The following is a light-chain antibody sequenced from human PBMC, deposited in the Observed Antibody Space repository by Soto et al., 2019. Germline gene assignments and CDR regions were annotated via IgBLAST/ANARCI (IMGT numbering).Light chain of an antibody. CDR2: GAS. Sequence: EIVLTQFPGTLSLSPGERATLSCRASHTISSSYLAWYQQKPGQAPRLLIYGASTRAAGIPDRFSGSGSGTDFTLTITRLEPEDSAVYFCQQYTGPPTTFGQGTRLEIK. V-gene: IGKV3-20*01. J-gene: IGKJ5*01. CDR1: HTISSSY. CDR3: QQYTGPPTT.